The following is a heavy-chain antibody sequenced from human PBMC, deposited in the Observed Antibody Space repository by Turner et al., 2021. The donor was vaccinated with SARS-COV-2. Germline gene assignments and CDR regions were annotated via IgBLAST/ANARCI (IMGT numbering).Heavy chain of an antibody. Sequence: QVQLVQSGAEVKKPGASVKVSCKASGYTFTSYDINWVRQATGQGLEWMGWMNPDSGNTAYAKKFQGRVTITRNTSISTAYMELSSLRSEDTAVYYCARGGYCSSTSCSPYWYFDLWGRGTLVTVSS. D-gene: IGHD2-2*01. CDR2: MNPDSGNT. J-gene: IGHJ2*01. V-gene: IGHV1-8*03. CDR1: GYTFTSYD. CDR3: ARGGYCSSTSCSPYWYFDL.